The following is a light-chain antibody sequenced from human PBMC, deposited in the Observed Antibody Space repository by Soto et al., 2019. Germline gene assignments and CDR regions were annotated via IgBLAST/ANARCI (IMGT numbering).Light chain of an antibody. CDR2: DAS. Sequence: EIVLTQSPGTLSLSPGERATLSCRAIQSVSSRSLAWYQQKPGQAPRLLISDASNRAADIPDRFSGSGSGTDFTLTISRLEPEDFAVYYCQQYGSSPPITFGQGTRLEIK. J-gene: IGKJ5*01. CDR3: QQYGSSPPIT. V-gene: IGKV3-20*01. CDR1: QSVSSRS.